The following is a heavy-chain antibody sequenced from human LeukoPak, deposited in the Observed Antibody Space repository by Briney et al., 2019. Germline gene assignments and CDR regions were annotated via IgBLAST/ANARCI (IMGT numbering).Heavy chain of an antibody. J-gene: IGHJ4*02. Sequence: ASVKVSCKASGYTFTGYYMHWVRQTPGQGLEWMGWINPNSGGTNYAQKFQGRVTMTRDTSISTAYMELRSLRSDDTAVYYCARGTVTTQDFDYWGQGTLVTVSS. CDR3: ARGTVTTQDFDY. D-gene: IGHD4-17*01. CDR2: INPNSGGT. CDR1: GYTFTGYY. V-gene: IGHV1-2*02.